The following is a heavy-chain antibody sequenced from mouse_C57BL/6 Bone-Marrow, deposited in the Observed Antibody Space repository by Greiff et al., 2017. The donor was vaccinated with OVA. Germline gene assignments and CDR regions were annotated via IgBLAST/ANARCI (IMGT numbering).Heavy chain of an antibody. CDR3: ASLDYRYFDV. CDR2: IYPGSGST. CDR1: GYTFTSYW. D-gene: IGHD2-12*01. Sequence: QVQLQQSGAELMKPGASVKMSCKASGYTFTSYWITWVKQRPGQGLEWIGDIYPGSGSTNYNEKFKSKATLTVDTSSSTAYMQLSSLTSEDSAVYYWASLDYRYFDVWGTGTTVTVSS. V-gene: IGHV1-55*01. J-gene: IGHJ1*03.